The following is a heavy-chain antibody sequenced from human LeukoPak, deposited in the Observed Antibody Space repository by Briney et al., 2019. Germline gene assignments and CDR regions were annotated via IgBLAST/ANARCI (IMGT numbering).Heavy chain of an antibody. CDR3: AKVRASSGWYGGFDY. J-gene: IGHJ4*02. D-gene: IGHD6-19*01. CDR2: ISGSGDST. V-gene: IGHV3-23*01. CDR1: GFTFSSYA. Sequence: GGSLRLSCAASGFTFSSYAMSWVRQAPGKGLEWVSGISGSGDSTYYGDSVKGRFAISRDHSKNTLYLQMNSLRVEDTAVYYCAKVRASSGWYGGFDYWGQGTLVTVSS.